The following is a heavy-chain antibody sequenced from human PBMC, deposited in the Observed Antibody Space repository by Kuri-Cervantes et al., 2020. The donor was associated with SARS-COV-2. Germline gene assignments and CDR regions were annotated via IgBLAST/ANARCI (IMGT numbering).Heavy chain of an antibody. CDR2: INHSGST. J-gene: IGHJ5*02. D-gene: IGHD2-15*01. V-gene: IGHV4-34*01. Sequence: GSLRLSCAVYGGSFSGYYWSWIRQPPGKGLEWIGEINHSGSTYYNPSLKSRVTISVDTSKNQFSLKLSSVTAADTAVYYCARDGSAVGDCSGGSCYGENWFDPWGQGILVTVSS. CDR1: GGSFSGYY. CDR3: ARDGSAVGDCSGGSCYGENWFDP.